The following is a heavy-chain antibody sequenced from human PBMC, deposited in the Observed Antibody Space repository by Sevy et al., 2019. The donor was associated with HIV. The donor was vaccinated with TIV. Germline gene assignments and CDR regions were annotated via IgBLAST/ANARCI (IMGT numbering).Heavy chain of an antibody. CDR3: ARDFPGAPFDY. Sequence: ASVKVSCKASGGTFSSYAISWVRQAPGQGLEWMGGIIPIFGTANYAQKFQGRVTITADESMSTAYMELSSLRSEDTAVYYCARDFPGAPFDYWGQGTLVTVSS. CDR2: IIPIFGTA. CDR1: GGTFSSYA. V-gene: IGHV1-69*13. D-gene: IGHD3-10*01. J-gene: IGHJ4*02.